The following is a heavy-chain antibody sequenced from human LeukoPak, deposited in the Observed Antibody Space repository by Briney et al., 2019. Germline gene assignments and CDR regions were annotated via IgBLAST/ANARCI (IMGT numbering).Heavy chain of an antibody. CDR3: ARCHPSGGSCYFDY. V-gene: IGHV1-69*01. CDR2: IIPIFGTA. CDR1: GGTFSSYA. J-gene: IGHJ4*02. D-gene: IGHD2-15*01. Sequence: GSSVKVSCKASGGTFSSYAISWVRQAPGQGLEWMGGIIPIFGTANYAQKFQGRVTITADESTSTAYMELSSLRSEDTAVYYCARCHPSGGSCYFDYWGQRTLVTVSS.